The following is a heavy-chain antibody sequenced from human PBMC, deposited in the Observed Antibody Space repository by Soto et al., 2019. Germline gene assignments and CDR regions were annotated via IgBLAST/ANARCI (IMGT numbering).Heavy chain of an antibody. CDR1: GGTFSDYA. D-gene: IGHD2-15*01. CDR3: AKDGGREGYFGNWFDP. J-gene: IGHJ5*02. CDR2: IIPIFGTT. V-gene: IGHV1-69*13. Sequence: SVKVSCKASGGTFSDYAITWVRQAPGQGLEWLGRIIPIFGTTNYAQKFQGRVTITADESTTTAYMELSSLRSDDTAVYYCAKDGGREGYFGNWFDPWGQGTLVTVSS.